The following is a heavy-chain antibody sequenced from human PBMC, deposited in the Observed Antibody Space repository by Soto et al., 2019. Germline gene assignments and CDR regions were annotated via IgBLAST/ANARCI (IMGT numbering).Heavy chain of an antibody. Sequence: PSETLSLTCTVSGGSISSYYWSWIRQPPGKGLEWIGYIYYSGSTNYNPSLKSRVTISVDTSKNQFSLKLSSVTAADTAVYYCVRCPPDVAVAGNGGWFDPWGQGTPVTVSS. CDR2: IYYSGST. J-gene: IGHJ5*02. V-gene: IGHV4-59*08. CDR1: GGSISSYY. D-gene: IGHD6-19*01. CDR3: VRCPPDVAVAGNGGWFDP.